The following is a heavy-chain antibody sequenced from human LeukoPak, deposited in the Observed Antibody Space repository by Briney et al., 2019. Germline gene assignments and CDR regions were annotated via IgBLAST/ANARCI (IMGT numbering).Heavy chain of an antibody. CDR1: GFSLFTSGAG. J-gene: IGHJ4*02. CDR3: AHRHGDTAMISFDY. Sequence: SGPTLVKPTQTLTLTCTFSGFSLFTSGAGVGWIRQPPGKALEWLALIYWDGDKRYSPSLKGRLTITRDTSKNQVVLTMTNMDPVDTATYYCAHRHGDTAMISFDYWGQGTLVTVSS. CDR2: IYWDGDK. V-gene: IGHV2-5*02. D-gene: IGHD5-18*01.